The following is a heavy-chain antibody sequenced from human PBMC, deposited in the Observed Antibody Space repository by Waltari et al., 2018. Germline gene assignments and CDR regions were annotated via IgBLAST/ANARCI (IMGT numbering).Heavy chain of an antibody. Sequence: QVQLQESGPGLVKPSETLSLTCTVSGGSISSYYWSWIRQPPGKGREWIGYIYYSGSTNYNPSLKSRVTISVDTSKNQFSLKLSSVTAADTAVYYCARALWFGELLQPNYYYYYGMDVWGQGTTVTVSS. D-gene: IGHD3-10*01. CDR3: ARALWFGELLQPNYYYYYGMDV. V-gene: IGHV4-59*01. CDR1: GGSISSYY. CDR2: IYYSGST. J-gene: IGHJ6*02.